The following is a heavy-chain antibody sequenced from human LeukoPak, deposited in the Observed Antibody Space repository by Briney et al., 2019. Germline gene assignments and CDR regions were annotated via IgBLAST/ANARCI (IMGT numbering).Heavy chain of an antibody. D-gene: IGHD3-10*01. J-gene: IGHJ4*02. CDR3: ASLRSGSGTFYNDY. Sequence: GGSLRLSCAASGFTFRNYGMQWVRQTPGKGMEWVTLISYDGSDKYYADSVKGRFSISRDNSKNTLYLQMNSLRAEDTAVYYCASLRSGSGTFYNDYWGQGTLVTVSS. CDR1: GFTFRNYG. CDR2: ISYDGSDK. V-gene: IGHV3-30*03.